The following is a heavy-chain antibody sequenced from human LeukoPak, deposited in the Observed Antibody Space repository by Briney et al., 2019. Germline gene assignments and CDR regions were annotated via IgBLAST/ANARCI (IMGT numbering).Heavy chain of an antibody. Sequence: PSETLSLTCAVYGGSFSGYYWSWIRQPLGKGLEWIGEINHSGSTNYNPSLKSRVTISVDTSKNQFSLKLSSVTAADTAVYYCARGDFWSGPDYWGQGTLVTVSS. V-gene: IGHV4-34*01. CDR1: GGSFSGYY. CDR2: INHSGST. J-gene: IGHJ4*02. CDR3: ARGDFWSGPDY. D-gene: IGHD3-3*01.